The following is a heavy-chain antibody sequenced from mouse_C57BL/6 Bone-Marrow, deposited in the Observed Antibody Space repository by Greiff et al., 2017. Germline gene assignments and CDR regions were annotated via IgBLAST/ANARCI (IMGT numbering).Heavy chain of an antibody. V-gene: IGHV1-69*01. D-gene: IGHD2-2*01. CDR1: GYTFTSYW. J-gene: IGHJ3*01. CDR2: IDPSDSYT. CDR3: AKGENYGYDQAWFAY. Sequence: QVQLQQPGAELVKPGASVKLSCKASGYTFTSYWMHWVKQRPGRGLEWIGRIDPSDSYTNYNQKFKGKSTLTVDKSSSTAYMQLSSLTSEDSAVYYCAKGENYGYDQAWFAYWGQGTLVTVSA.